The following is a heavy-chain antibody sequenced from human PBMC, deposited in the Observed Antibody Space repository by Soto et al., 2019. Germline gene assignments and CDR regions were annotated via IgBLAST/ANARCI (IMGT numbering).Heavy chain of an antibody. D-gene: IGHD2-2*01. J-gene: IGHJ6*03. CDR1: GFTFSSYA. V-gene: IGHV3-23*01. Sequence: GGSLRLSCAASGFTFSSYAMGWVRQAPGKGLEWVSAISGSGGSTYYADSVKGRFTISRDNSKNTLYLQMNSLRAKDTAVYYCAKAGYCSSATCATRYYYMDVWGKGTTVTVSS. CDR2: ISGSGGST. CDR3: AKAGYCSSATCATRYYYMDV.